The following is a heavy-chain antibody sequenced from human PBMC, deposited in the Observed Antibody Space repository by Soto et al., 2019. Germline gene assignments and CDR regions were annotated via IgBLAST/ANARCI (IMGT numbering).Heavy chain of an antibody. CDR1: GFTFSSYE. D-gene: IGHD3-3*01. V-gene: IGHV3-48*03. CDR3: ARDRGTYYDFWSGYYSPLDY. CDR2: ISSSGSTI. Sequence: PGGSLRLSCAASGFTFSSYEMNWVRQAPGKGLEWVSYISSSGSTIYYADSVKGRFTISRDNAKNSLYLQMNSLRAEDTAVYYCARDRGTYYDFWSGYYSPLDYWGQGTLVTAPQ. J-gene: IGHJ4*02.